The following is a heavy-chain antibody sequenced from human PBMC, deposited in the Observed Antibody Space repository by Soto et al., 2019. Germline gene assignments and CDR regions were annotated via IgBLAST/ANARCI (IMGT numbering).Heavy chain of an antibody. CDR2: IRSKAYGGTT. D-gene: IGHD3-10*01. V-gene: IGHV3-49*03. Sequence: SLRLSCTASGFTFGDYAMSWFRQAPGKGLEWVGFIRSKAYGGTTEYAASVKGRFTISRDDSKSIAYLQMNSLKTEDTAVYYCTRDHGSGSYFVYTVDYCGQGTLVTVSS. CDR3: TRDHGSGSYFVYTVDY. J-gene: IGHJ4*02. CDR1: GFTFGDYA.